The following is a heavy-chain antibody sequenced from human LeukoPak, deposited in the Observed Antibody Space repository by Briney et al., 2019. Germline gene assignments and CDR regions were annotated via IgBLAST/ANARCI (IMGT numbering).Heavy chain of an antibody. V-gene: IGHV3-7*01. CDR3: VRELVVGPAEYFQH. CDR2: IKEDGSEK. J-gene: IGHJ1*01. D-gene: IGHD2-8*02. CDR1: GFTFSRNW. Sequence: GGSLRLSCAASGFTFSRNWMSWVRQAPGKGPEWVANIKEDGSEKYYVDSVKGRFTIARDNAKNSLHLQMNSLSAEDMAMYYCVRELVVGPAEYFQHWGQGTLVTVSS.